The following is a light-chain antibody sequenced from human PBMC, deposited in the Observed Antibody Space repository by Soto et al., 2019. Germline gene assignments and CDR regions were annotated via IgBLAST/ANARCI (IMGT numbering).Light chain of an antibody. CDR3: QQHGSYPLT. V-gene: IGKV3-20*01. CDR2: GVS. J-gene: IGKJ4*01. CDR1: QSISSSF. Sequence: ENVLTQSPGTLSLSPGERATLSCRASQSISSSFLAWYQQKPGQAPRLLIYGVSSRATGIPDRFSGSGSGTDFTLTISRLEPGDVAVYYCQQHGSYPLTFGGGTKVDIK.